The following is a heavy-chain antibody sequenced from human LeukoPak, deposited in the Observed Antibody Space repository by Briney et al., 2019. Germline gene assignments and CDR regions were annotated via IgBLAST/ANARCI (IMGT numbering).Heavy chain of an antibody. V-gene: IGHV3-74*01. D-gene: IGHD4-23*01. J-gene: IGHJ6*03. Sequence: PGGSLRLSCAASGFTFSSYWRHWVRQAPGKGLVWVSRINNDGSSTTYADSVKGRFTISRDNAKNTLYLQMNSLRAEDTAVYYCARDNTVDYYYYMDVWGKGTTVTVSS. CDR2: INNDGSST. CDR1: GFTFSSYW. CDR3: ARDNTVDYYYYMDV.